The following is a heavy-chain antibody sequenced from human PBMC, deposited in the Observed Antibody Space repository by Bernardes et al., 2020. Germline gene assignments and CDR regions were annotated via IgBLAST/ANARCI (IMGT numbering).Heavy chain of an antibody. CDR3: ARENTAMGAFDY. J-gene: IGHJ4*02. CDR2: IFYTGTT. V-gene: IGHV4-31*01. Sequence: SETLSLTCTVSGGPITSGNYYWTWLRQYPGKGLELIGNIFYTGTTYYYSSLKSPVTITVDTSKKQFSLKVNSVTAADTAVYYCARENTAMGAFDYWGQGTLVTVSS. D-gene: IGHD5-18*01. CDR1: GGPITSGNYY.